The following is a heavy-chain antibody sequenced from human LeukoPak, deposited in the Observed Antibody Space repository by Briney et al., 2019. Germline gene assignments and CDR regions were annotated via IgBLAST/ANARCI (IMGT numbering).Heavy chain of an antibody. CDR3: AKDAGYSSSWIDY. J-gene: IGHJ4*02. CDR2: ISYDGSNK. V-gene: IGHV3-30*18. Sequence: GRSLRLSCAVSGFTFSSYGMHWVRQAPGKGLEWVAVISYDGSNKYYADSVKGRFTISRDNSKNTLYLQMNSLRAEDTAVYYCAKDAGYSSSWIDYWGQGTLVTVSS. CDR1: GFTFSSYG. D-gene: IGHD6-13*01.